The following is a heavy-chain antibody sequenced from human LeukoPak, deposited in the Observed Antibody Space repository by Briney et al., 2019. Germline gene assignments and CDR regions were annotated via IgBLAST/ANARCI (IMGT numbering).Heavy chain of an antibody. CDR2: INWNGGST. CDR3: ARVVSIAAAGPFDY. D-gene: IGHD6-13*01. Sequence: GGSLRPSCAASGFTFDDYGMSWVRQAPGKGLEWVSGINWNGGSTGYADSVKGRFTISRDNAKNPLYLQMNSLRAEDTAVYYCARVVSIAAAGPFDYWGQGTLVTVSS. J-gene: IGHJ4*02. CDR1: GFTFDDYG. V-gene: IGHV3-20*04.